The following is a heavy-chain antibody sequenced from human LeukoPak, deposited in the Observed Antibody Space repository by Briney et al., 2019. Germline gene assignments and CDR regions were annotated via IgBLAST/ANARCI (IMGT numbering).Heavy chain of an antibody. Sequence: GESLRISCQGSGYTFNNFWIGWVRQMPGKGLEWMGIIYGGDSDTRYSPSFQGQVTISADKSIATAYLQWSSLKASDTAIYYCARGFMDCESHFDVWGRGTLVTVSS. D-gene: IGHD2-21*01. J-gene: IGHJ2*01. CDR2: IYGGDSDT. CDR3: ARGFMDCESHFDV. V-gene: IGHV5-51*01. CDR1: GYTFNNFW.